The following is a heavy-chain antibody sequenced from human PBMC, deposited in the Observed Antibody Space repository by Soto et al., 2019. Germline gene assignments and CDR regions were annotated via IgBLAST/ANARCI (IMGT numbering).Heavy chain of an antibody. Sequence: QPGGSLRLSCEASGFTFRSYGMTWVRQAPGKGLEWVSFISSLSGNIYYADSVTGRFTISRDNADNSLSLQMDSLTDADSAVYFCAREAPFGVFAGRAFDLWGQGTVVTVSS. CDR3: AREAPFGVFAGRAFDL. J-gene: IGHJ3*01. CDR2: ISSLSGNI. CDR1: GFTFRSYG. D-gene: IGHD3-3*01. V-gene: IGHV3-48*02.